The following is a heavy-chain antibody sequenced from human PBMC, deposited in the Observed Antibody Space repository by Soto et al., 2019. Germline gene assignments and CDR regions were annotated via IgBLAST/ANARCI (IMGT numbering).Heavy chain of an antibody. D-gene: IGHD2-8*02. CDR2: IYPGDSDT. CDR3: ARGYCTATICDPWFDP. CDR1: GYTFSSYW. Sequence: GYSLKTSCQGSGYTFSSYWSAWVRQMPGKGLEWMGIIYPGDSDTRYSPSFQGQVTISVDKSITTAYLQWSSLKASDTAMYYCARGYCTATICDPWFDPWGQGTLVTVSS. V-gene: IGHV5-51*01. J-gene: IGHJ5*02.